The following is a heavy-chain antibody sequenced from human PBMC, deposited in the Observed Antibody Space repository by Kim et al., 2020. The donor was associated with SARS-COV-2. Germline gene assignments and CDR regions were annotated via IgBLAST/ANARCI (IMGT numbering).Heavy chain of an antibody. CDR1: GYTFTSYA. CDR3: ARDPPYYDILTGYPTAPYYYYGMDV. Sequence: ASVKVSCKASGYTFTSYAMNWVRQAPGQGLEWMGWINTNTGNPTYAQGFTGRFVFSLDTSVSTAYLQISSLKAEDTAVYYCARDPPYYDILTGYPTAPYYYYGMDVWGQGTTVTVSS. D-gene: IGHD3-9*01. CDR2: INTNTGNP. V-gene: IGHV7-4-1*02. J-gene: IGHJ6*02.